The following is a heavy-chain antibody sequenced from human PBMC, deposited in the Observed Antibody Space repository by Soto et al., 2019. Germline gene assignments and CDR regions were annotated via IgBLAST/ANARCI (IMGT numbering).Heavy chain of an antibody. J-gene: IGHJ4*02. CDR2: MNPSTGNS. Sequence: ASVKVSCKASGYTFTSYDIYWVRQATGQGLEWMGWMNPSTGNSGYAQKFQGRVTMTSDTSISTAHMELSSLRSEDTAVYYCARRAETNGWNSFGADKYYFDFWGQGTLVTVS. CDR1: GYTFTSYD. V-gene: IGHV1-8*01. CDR3: ARRAETNGWNSFGADKYYFDF. D-gene: IGHD1-1*01.